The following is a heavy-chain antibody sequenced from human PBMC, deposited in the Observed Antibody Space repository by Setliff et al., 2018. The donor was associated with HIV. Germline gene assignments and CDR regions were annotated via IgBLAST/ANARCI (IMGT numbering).Heavy chain of an antibody. J-gene: IGHJ3*02. CDR3: ARGYYNFWSGYYDSRFPNPIDAFDI. Sequence: SVKVSCKASGYTFSSYGISWVRQAPGQGVEWMGWISAYNGNTNYAQKLQGRVTMTTDTSTSTAYMELRSLRSDGTAVYYCARGYYNFWSGYYDSRFPNPIDAFDIWGQGTMVTVSS. D-gene: IGHD3-3*01. V-gene: IGHV1-18*01. CDR1: GYTFSSYG. CDR2: ISAYNGNT.